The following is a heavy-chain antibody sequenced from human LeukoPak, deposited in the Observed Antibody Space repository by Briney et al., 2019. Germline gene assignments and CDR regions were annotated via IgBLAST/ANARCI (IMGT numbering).Heavy chain of an antibody. CDR1: GFTFSRYS. D-gene: IGHD6-25*01. V-gene: IGHV3-21*01. J-gene: IGHJ4*02. CDR2: IGTSGSDI. Sequence: GGSLRLSCAASGFTFSRYSLTWVRQAPGKGLEWVSSIGTSGSDIYYADSVKGRFTISRDNAKNSLYLQMNSLRAEDTAVYFCVRGVSSGDDSWGQGTLVTVSS. CDR3: VRGVSSGDDS.